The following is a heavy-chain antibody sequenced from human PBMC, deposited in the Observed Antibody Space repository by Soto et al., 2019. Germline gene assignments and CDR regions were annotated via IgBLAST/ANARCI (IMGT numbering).Heavy chain of an antibody. CDR1: GGSISSGDYY. V-gene: IGHV4-30-4*01. Sequence: PSETLSLTCTVSGGSISSGDYYWSWIRQPPGKGLEWIGYIYYSGSTYYNPSLKSRVTISVDTSKNQFSLKLSSVTAADTAVYYCARGDAIGNFDWIPYWGQGTLVTVSS. J-gene: IGHJ4*02. D-gene: IGHD3-9*01. CDR2: IYYSGST. CDR3: ARGDAIGNFDWIPY.